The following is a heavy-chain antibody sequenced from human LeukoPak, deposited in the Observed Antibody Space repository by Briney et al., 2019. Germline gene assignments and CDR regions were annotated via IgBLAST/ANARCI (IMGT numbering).Heavy chain of an antibody. Sequence: GGSLRLSCAASGFTFSSYSMNWVRQAPGKGLEWVSSISSSSSYIYYADSVKGRFTISRDNAKNSLYLQMNSPKAEDTAVYYCASRRRGQWLVLNAFDIWGQGTMVTVSS. J-gene: IGHJ3*02. CDR2: ISSSSSYI. V-gene: IGHV3-21*01. D-gene: IGHD6-19*01. CDR1: GFTFSSYS. CDR3: ASRRRGQWLVLNAFDI.